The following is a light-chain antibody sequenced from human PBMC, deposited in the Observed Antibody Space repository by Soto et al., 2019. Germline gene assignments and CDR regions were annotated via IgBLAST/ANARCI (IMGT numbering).Light chain of an antibody. V-gene: IGLV2-14*01. J-gene: IGLJ1*01. CDR2: EVS. Sequence: QSVLTQPASVSGSPGQSITISCTGTSSDVGGYNYVSWYQQHPGKAPKLMIYEVSNRPSGVSNRFSGSNSGNTASLTISGLQAEDEADYYCSSYTSSSLYVFGTGTRSPS. CDR1: SSDVGGYNY. CDR3: SSYTSSSLYV.